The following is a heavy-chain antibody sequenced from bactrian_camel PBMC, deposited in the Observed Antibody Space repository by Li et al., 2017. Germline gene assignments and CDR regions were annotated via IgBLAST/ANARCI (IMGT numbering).Heavy chain of an antibody. CDR2: MDSEGTT. D-gene: IGHD6*01. CDR1: GSIGGSTS. V-gene: IGHV3S53*01. Sequence: CAASGSIGGSTSMGWFRQAPGKEREGVAAMDSEGTTTYADSVKGRFTVSKDNVKSTVYLQMNTLKPEDTAMYYCAADNPRACAYGDHWYDLTDFHYRGQGTQVTVS. J-gene: IGHJ4*01. CDR3: AADNPRACAYGDHWYDLTDFHY.